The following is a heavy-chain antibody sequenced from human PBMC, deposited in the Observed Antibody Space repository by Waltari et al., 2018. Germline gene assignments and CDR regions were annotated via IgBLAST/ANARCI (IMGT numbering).Heavy chain of an antibody. D-gene: IGHD4-17*01. J-gene: IGHJ4*02. CDR1: GFTFSSYA. Sequence: EVQLVESGGGLVQPGGSLRLSCAASGFTFSSYAMSWVRQAPGKGLGWFSAISGSDGRTYYADSVKGRFTISRDNSKNTLYLQMSSLRAEDTAVYYCARSGDGEGKFDFWGQGTLVIVSS. V-gene: IGHV3-23*04. CDR2: ISGSDGRT. CDR3: ARSGDGEGKFDF.